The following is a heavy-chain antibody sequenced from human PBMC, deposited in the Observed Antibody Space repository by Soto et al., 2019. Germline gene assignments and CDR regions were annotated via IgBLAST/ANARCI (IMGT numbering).Heavy chain of an antibody. V-gene: IGHV1-46*01. D-gene: IGHD5-12*01. CDR1: GYTFTSYY. Sequence: VQLVQSGAEVKKPGASVKVSCKASGYTFTSYYMHWVRQAPGQGLERMGIINPSGGSTSYAQKFQGRVTMTRDTSTSTFNMELSSLRSEDTAVYYCARDFIVATIKTPGYWGQGTLVTVSS. CDR3: ARDFIVATIKTPGY. J-gene: IGHJ4*02. CDR2: INPSGGST.